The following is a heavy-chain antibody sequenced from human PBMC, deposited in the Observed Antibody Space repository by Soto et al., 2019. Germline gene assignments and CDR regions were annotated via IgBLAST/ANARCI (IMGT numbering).Heavy chain of an antibody. J-gene: IGHJ6*02. V-gene: IGHV3-21*01. Sequence: GGSLRLSCAAFGFTFSSYSMNWVRQAPGKGLEWVSSISSSSSYIYYADSVKGRFTISRDNAKNSLYLQMNSLRAEDTAVYYCARDQGIRFLEWLGDYYGMDVWGQGTTVTVSS. CDR3: ARDQGIRFLEWLGDYYGMDV. CDR2: ISSSSSYI. CDR1: GFTFSSYS. D-gene: IGHD3-3*01.